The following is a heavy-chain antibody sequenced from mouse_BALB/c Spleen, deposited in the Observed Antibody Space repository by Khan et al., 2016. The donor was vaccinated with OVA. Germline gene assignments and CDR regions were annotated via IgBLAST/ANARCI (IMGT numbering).Heavy chain of an antibody. Sequence: QIQLVQSGPELKKPGETVKISCKAFGYTFTNYGMNWVKQAPGKGLKWMGWINTYTGESTYADDFKGRFAFSLETYASTASLQINKHKNEDTATYVCARNGNYWYFDVWGAGTTVTVSS. CDR1: GYTFTNYG. J-gene: IGHJ1*01. CDR3: ARNGNYWYFDV. CDR2: INTYTGES. D-gene: IGHD2-1*01. V-gene: IGHV9-3-1*01.